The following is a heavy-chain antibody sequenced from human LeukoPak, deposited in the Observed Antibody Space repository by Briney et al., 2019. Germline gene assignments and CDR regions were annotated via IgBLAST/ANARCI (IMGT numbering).Heavy chain of an antibody. CDR3: ARDQGAWGYGYNFDY. CDR1: GFTFSGYG. CDR2: ISYDGSNK. Sequence: PGKSLRLSCAASGFTFSGYGMHWVRQAPGKGLEWVAVISYDGSNKYYADSVKGRFTISRDNSKNTLHLQMISLRAEDTAVYYCARDQGAWGYGYNFDYWGQGTLVTVSS. J-gene: IGHJ4*02. V-gene: IGHV3-30*03. D-gene: IGHD3-16*01.